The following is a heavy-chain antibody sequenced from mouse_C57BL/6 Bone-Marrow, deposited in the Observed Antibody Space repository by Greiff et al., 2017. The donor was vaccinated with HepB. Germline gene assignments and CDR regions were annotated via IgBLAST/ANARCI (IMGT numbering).Heavy chain of an antibody. Sequence: QVHVKQSGPELVKPGASVKISCKASGYTFTDYYINWVKQRPGQGLEWIGWIFPGSGSTYYNEKFKGKATLTVDKSSSTAYMLLSSLNSEDSAVYFCAREGIYGNYGAYWGQGTLVTVSA. J-gene: IGHJ3*01. CDR3: AREGIYGNYGAY. CDR1: GYTFTDYY. D-gene: IGHD2-1*01. V-gene: IGHV1-75*01. CDR2: IFPGSGST.